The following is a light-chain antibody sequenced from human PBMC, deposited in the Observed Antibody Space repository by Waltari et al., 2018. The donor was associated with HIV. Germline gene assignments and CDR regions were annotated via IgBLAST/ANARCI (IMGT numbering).Light chain of an antibody. Sequence: DIQITQSPPSLSASVAQRATITCRASPTVRSYLAWYQQRPGKAPKSLVYGASNLQTEVPSRFSAGGSGTNFSLTISSLKTEDFATYICQQYYTFPRTFGRGTRVDMK. CDR2: GAS. CDR1: PTVRSY. CDR3: QQYYTFPRT. J-gene: IGKJ1*01. V-gene: IGKV1-16*01.